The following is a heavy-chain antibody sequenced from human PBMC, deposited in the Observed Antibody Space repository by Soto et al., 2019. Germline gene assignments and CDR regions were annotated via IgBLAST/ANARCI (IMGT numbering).Heavy chain of an antibody. Sequence: QVQLVQSGAEVKKPGASVTVSCKASGYSFTSYAIHWVRQAPGQRLEWMGWINAGNGNTRFLQKFQGRVTVTRDTSASTAYMELSSLRREDAAVYYCATKGGSGWFLWGQGTLVTVSS. D-gene: IGHD6-19*01. CDR2: INAGNGNT. V-gene: IGHV1-3*01. CDR1: GYSFTSYA. J-gene: IGHJ4*02. CDR3: ATKGGSGWFL.